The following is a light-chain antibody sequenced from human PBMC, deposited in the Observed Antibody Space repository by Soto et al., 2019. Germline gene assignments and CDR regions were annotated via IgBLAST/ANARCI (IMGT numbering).Light chain of an antibody. V-gene: IGKV2-28*01. CDR1: QSLLHSNGYNY. CDR2: LGS. CDR3: MQALQSQFT. J-gene: IGKJ3*01. Sequence: DIVMTQSPLSLPVTPGEPASISCRSSQSLLHSNGYNYLDWYLQKPGQSPQLLIYLGSNRSSGVPDRFSGSGSGTDFTLKISRVEADDVGVYYCMQALQSQFTFGPGTKVDIK.